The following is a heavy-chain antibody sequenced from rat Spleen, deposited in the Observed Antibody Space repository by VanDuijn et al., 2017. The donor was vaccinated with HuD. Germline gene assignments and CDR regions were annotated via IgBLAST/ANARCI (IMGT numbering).Heavy chain of an antibody. CDR1: GFTFSDYY. CDR2: ISTGGGYT. Sequence: EVQLVESDGGLVQPGRSLKLSCAASGFTFSDYYMAWVRQAPKKGLEWVASISTGGGYTYYRDSVKGRFTISRDKAKSSLYLQMDSLRSEDTATHYCATQSIIRVPLFDYWGQGVMVTVSS. D-gene: IGHD4-3*01. J-gene: IGHJ2*01. V-gene: IGHV5-25*01. CDR3: ATQSIIRVPLFDY.